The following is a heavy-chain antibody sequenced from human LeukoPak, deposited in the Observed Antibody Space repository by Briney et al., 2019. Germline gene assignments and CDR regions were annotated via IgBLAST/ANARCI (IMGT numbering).Heavy chain of an antibody. CDR1: GGSISSYY. CDR3: ARVVRSYCSSTSCYTSDY. D-gene: IGHD2-2*02. Sequence: SETLSLTCTVSGGSISSYYWSWIRQPAGKGLEWIGRIYTSGSTNYNPSLKSRVTISVDTSKNQFSLKLSSVTAADTAVYYCARVVRSYCSSTSCYTSDYWGQGTLVTVSS. V-gene: IGHV4-4*07. J-gene: IGHJ4*02. CDR2: IYTSGST.